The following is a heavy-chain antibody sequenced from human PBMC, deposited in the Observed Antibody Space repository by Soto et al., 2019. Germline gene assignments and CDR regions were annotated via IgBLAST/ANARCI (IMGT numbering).Heavy chain of an antibody. CDR1: GGSISSSSYY. CDR2: IYYSGST. V-gene: IGHV4-39*01. D-gene: IGHD3-3*01. J-gene: IGHJ3*02. Sequence: QLQLQESGPGLVKPSETLSLTCTVSGGSISSSSYYWGWIRQPPGKGLEWIGSIYYSGSTYYNPSPKSRVTISVDTSKNQFSLKLSSVTAADTAVYYCKVTIFGVVQHDAFDIWGQGTMVTVSS. CDR3: KVTIFGVVQHDAFDI.